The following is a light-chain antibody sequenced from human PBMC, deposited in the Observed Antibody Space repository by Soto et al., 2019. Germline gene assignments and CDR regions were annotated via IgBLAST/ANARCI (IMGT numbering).Light chain of an antibody. CDR2: DAS. Sequence: DIQMNQSPSSLSASVVDRLTISCQASRDISNYLNWYQHKPGKVTTLLIYDASQLETGVPSMFGGGGSATHLTFNINSLQPEDGATSYCQHNDNLPPLTFGGGTKVAIK. CDR1: RDISNY. V-gene: IGKV1-33*01. CDR3: QHNDNLPPLT. J-gene: IGKJ4*01.